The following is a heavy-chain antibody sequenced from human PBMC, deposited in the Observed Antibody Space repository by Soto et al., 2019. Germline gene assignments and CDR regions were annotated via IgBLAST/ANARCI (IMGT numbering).Heavy chain of an antibody. D-gene: IGHD6-19*01. CDR3: ATDFSGWYGSSEYGF. V-gene: IGHV1-69*04. Sequence: VKVSCKDCRGSFSSYTMCWVRQAPGQGLEWMGRIIPILGIANYAQKFQGRVTITADKSTSTAYMELSSLRSEDTAVYYCATDFSGWYGSSEYGFWGQGTLVTVSS. J-gene: IGHJ4*02. CDR1: RGSFSSYT. CDR2: IIPILGIA.